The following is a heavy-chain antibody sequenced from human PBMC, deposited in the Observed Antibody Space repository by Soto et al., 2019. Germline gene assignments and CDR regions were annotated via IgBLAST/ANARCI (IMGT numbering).Heavy chain of an antibody. J-gene: IGHJ6*03. CDR3: AREYYDFWSGYYNPSGYYYYYMDV. CDR2: INPSGGST. V-gene: IGHV1-46*03. D-gene: IGHD3-3*01. CDR1: GYTFTSYY. Sequence: GASVKVSCKASGYTFTSYYMHWVRQAPGQGLEWMGIINPSGGSTSYAQKFQGRVTMTRDTSTSTVYMELSSLRSEDTAVYYCAREYYDFWSGYYNPSGYYYYYMDVWCKGTTVTVSS.